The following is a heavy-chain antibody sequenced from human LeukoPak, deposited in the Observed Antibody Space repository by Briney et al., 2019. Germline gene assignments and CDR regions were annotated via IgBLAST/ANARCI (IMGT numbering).Heavy chain of an antibody. J-gene: IGHJ4*02. CDR2: ISGSGGST. V-gene: IGHV3-23*01. Sequence: GGSLRLSCAASGFTFSSYAMSWVRQAPGKGLEWVSAISGSGGSTYYADSVKGRFTISRDNSKNSLYLQMNSLRAEDTAVYYCARDKWLTTTHYFDYWGQGTLVTVSS. CDR3: ARDKWLTTTHYFDY. CDR1: GFTFSSYA. D-gene: IGHD4-11*01.